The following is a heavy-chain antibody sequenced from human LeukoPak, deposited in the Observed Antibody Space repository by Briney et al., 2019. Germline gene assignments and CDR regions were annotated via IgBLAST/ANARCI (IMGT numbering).Heavy chain of an antibody. D-gene: IGHD6-6*01. J-gene: IGHJ4*02. CDR1: GGSITSGGSY. CDR2: IYHTGSA. Sequence: SQTLSLTCTVSGGSITSGGSYWTWIRQHPGKGLEWIGYIYHTGSAFYSPSLESRASLSVDTSKKQFSLRLTTVTVADTAAYYCARENDINSYDYWGQGTLVTVSS. V-gene: IGHV4-31*03. CDR3: ARENDINSYDY.